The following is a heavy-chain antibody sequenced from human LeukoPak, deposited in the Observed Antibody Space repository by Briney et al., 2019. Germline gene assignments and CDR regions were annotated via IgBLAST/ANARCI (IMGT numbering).Heavy chain of an antibody. CDR1: GFTLSSYE. CDR3: ASAWHLGIVVVMLDY. CDR2: IDYSGGSS. Sequence: GGSLRLSCTVSGFTLSSYEVSWIRQAPGRGLEWVSSIDYSGGSSYYADSVKGRFTISRDNSKNTLYLQMNRLRAEDTAVYYCASAWHLGIVVVMLDYWGQGTLVTVSS. V-gene: IGHV3-23*01. J-gene: IGHJ4*02. D-gene: IGHD3-22*01.